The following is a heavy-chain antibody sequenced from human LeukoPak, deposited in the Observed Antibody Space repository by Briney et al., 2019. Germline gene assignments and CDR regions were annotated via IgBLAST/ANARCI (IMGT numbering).Heavy chain of an antibody. J-gene: IGHJ4*02. CDR1: GGSISSTTYY. CDR3: ARLGEHNLKD. D-gene: IGHD3-16*01. V-gene: IGHV4-39*07. Sequence: SETLSLTCTVSGGSISSTTYYWGWIRQPPGKGLEWIGTVYYSGSTYYNPSLKSRVTISIGTAKDRFSLRLTSVTAADTAVYYCARLGEHNLKDWGQGILVTVSS. CDR2: VYYSGST.